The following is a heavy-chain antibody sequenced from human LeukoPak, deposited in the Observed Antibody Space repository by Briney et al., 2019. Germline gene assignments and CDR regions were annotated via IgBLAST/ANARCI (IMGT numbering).Heavy chain of an antibody. J-gene: IGHJ3*02. Sequence: ASLKVSCTASGFTFTSSAMQWVRQARGQRLEWIGWIVVGSGNTNYAQKFQERVTITRDMSTSTAYMELSSLRSEDTAVYYCAAASEIVVVTADAFDIWGQGTMVTVSS. V-gene: IGHV1-58*02. CDR3: AAASEIVVVTADAFDI. CDR1: GFTFTSSA. D-gene: IGHD2-21*02. CDR2: IVVGSGNT.